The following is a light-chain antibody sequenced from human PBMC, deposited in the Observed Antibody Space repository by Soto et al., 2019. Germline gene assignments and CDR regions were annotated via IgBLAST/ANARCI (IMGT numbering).Light chain of an antibody. CDR2: EVT. CDR3: SSYTSSSTSVV. V-gene: IGLV2-14*01. CDR1: SSDVGGYNS. Sequence: QSALTQPASVSGSPGQSITISCTGTSSDVGGYNSVSWYQQHPGKAPKLMIYEVTNRPSGVSNRFSGSKSANTASLTISGLQAEDEADYYCSSYTSSSTSVVFGGGTKLTVL. J-gene: IGLJ2*01.